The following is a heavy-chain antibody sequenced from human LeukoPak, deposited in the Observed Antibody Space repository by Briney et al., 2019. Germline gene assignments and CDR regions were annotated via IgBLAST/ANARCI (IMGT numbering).Heavy chain of an antibody. CDR3: ARQVVATIGYYYYYGMDV. CDR2: IYTSGST. J-gene: IGHJ6*02. V-gene: IGHV4-4*07. D-gene: IGHD5-12*01. CDR1: GGSISSYY. Sequence: SETLSLTCTVSGGSISSYYWSWIRQPAGKGLEWIGRIYTSGSTYYNPSLKSRVTISVDTSKNQFSLKLSSVTAADTAVYYCARQVVATIGYYYYYGMDVWGQGTTVTVSS.